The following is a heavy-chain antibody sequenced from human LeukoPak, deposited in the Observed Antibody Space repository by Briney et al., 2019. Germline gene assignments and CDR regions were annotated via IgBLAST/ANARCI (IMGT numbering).Heavy chain of an antibody. CDR2: IYYSGST. Sequence: SETLSLTCTVSGGSISSSSYYWGWIRQPPGKGLEWIGSIYYSGSTYYNPSLKSRVTISVDTSKNQFSLKLSSVTAADTAVYYCARQVVIRGCPLDYWGQGTLVTVSS. CDR3: ARQVVIRGCPLDY. CDR1: GGSISSSSYY. J-gene: IGHJ4*02. D-gene: IGHD3-22*01. V-gene: IGHV4-39*01.